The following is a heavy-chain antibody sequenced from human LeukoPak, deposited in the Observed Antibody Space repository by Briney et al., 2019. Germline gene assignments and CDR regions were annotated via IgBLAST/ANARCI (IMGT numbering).Heavy chain of an antibody. J-gene: IGHJ6*02. Sequence: SETLSLTCTVSGVSSSSSYWSWIRQPPGKGLEWIGYIFYTGDSNHNPSFKSRVSISLDTSKDQISLKLYSVTAADTAVYYCARGKTSGSYRLYYYYGVDVWGQGTTVTVS. CDR1: GVSSSSSY. CDR3: ARGKTSGSYRLYYYYGVDV. V-gene: IGHV4-59*08. CDR2: IFYTGDS. D-gene: IGHD1-26*01.